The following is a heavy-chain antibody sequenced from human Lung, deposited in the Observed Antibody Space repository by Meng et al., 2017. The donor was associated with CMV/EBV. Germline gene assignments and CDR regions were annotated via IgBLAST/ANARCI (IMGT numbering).Heavy chain of an antibody. D-gene: IGHD6-19*01. CDR1: GAPISNQY. CDR3: ARTDLKELGRRSGWFPDYYYHGMDV. J-gene: IGHJ6*01. V-gene: IGHV4-59*11. Sequence: SETLSLTCSASGAPISNQYWSWIRQPPGKGLEWIGIIYYTGDTNYSPSPKSRVTMSVDTSRNQFSLSLRSVTPADTAVYYCARTDLKELGRRSGWFPDYYYHGMDVWGQGXTVTVSS. CDR2: IYYTGDT.